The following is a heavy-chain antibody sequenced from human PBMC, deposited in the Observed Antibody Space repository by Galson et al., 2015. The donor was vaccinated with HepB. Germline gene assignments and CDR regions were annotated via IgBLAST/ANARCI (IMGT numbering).Heavy chain of an antibody. Sequence: SLRLSCAASGFTFSDYYMSWIRQAPGKGLEWVSYISSSSSYTNYADSVKGRFTISRDNAKNSLYLQMNSLRAEDTAVYYCARGGYCSGGSCYQRHNPNDYWGQGTLVTVSS. CDR3: ARGGYCSGGSCYQRHNPNDY. J-gene: IGHJ4*02. D-gene: IGHD2-15*01. CDR2: ISSSSSYT. V-gene: IGHV3-11*06. CDR1: GFTFSDYY.